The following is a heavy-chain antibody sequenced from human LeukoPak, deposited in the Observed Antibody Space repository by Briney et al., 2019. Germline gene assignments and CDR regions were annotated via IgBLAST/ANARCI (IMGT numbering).Heavy chain of an antibody. CDR1: GGSISSSSYY. D-gene: IGHD6-13*01. CDR3: ARRGSAAGTGFDY. CDR2: IYYSGST. J-gene: IGHJ4*02. V-gene: IGHV4-39*01. Sequence: SETLSLTCTVSGGSISSSSYYWGWIRQPPGKGLEWIVSIYYSGSTYYNPSLKSRVTISVDTSKNQFSLKLSSVTAADTAVYYCARRGSAAGTGFDYWGQGTLVTVSS.